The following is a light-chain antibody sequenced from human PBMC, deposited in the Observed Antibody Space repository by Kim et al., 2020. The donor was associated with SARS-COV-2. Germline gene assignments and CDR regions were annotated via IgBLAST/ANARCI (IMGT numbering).Light chain of an antibody. CDR3: QAWDSNTEAV. CDR2: QDT. V-gene: IGLV3-1*01. CDR1: KLGHKF. Sequence: SYELTQPPSVSVSPGQTASITCSGDKLGHKFAYWYQQKPGQSPVLVIYQDTKRPSGIPERFSGSNSGNTATLTISGTQAMDEADYYCQAWDSNTEAVFGGGTKLTVL. J-gene: IGLJ2*01.